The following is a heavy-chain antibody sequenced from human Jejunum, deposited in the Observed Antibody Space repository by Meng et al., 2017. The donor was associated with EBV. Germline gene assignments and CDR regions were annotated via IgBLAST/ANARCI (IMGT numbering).Heavy chain of an antibody. V-gene: IGHV4-34*02. CDR2: INHSGST. D-gene: IGHD3-16*02. CDR3: ARVAFSYTTRSLDS. CDR1: RGAFSGYD. J-gene: IGHJ4*02. Sequence: QVHRQHWGAGWLKLSETRPLHCAFYRGAFSGYDWSWIRQHPGKGLEWIGEINHSGSTNYNPSLRSRVTISVETSKNQFSLRLNSVTAADTAVYYCARVAFSYTTRSLDSWGQGTLVTVSS.